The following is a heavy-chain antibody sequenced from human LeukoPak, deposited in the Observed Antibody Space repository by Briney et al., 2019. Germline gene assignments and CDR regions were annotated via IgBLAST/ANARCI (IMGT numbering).Heavy chain of an antibody. CDR2: INPNTGDT. CDR3: ARRQNDC. V-gene: IGHV1-2*06. J-gene: IGHJ4*02. CDR1: GYTFTGYY. Sequence: ASVKVSCKASGYTFTGYYIHWVRQAPGQGLEWMGRINPNTGDTDYAQKFQGRVTMTRDTSITTAYMELSRLRSDDTAVYYCARRQNDCWGQGTLVTVSS.